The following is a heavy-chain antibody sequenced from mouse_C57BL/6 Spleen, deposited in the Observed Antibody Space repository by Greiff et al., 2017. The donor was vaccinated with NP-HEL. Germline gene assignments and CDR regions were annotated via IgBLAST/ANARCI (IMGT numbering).Heavy chain of an antibody. V-gene: IGHV1-22*01. D-gene: IGHD1-1*01. J-gene: IGHJ1*03. CDR3: AREAYYGSSPWYFDV. CDR1: GYTFTDYN. CDR2: INPNNGGT. Sequence: VQLKESGPELVKPGASVKMSCKASGYTFTDYNMHWVKQSHGKSLEWIGYINPNNGGTSYNQKFKGKATLTVNKSSSTAYMELRSLTSEDSAVYYCAREAYYGSSPWYFDVWGTGTTVTVSS.